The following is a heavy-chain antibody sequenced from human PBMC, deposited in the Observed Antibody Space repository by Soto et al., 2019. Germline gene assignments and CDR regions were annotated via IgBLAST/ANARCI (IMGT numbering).Heavy chain of an antibody. D-gene: IGHD3-10*01. V-gene: IGHV1-46*03. Sequence: ASVKVSCKASGYTFTSYYMHWVRQAPGQGLEWMGIINPSGGSTSYAQKFQGRVTMTRDTSTSTVYMELSSLRSEDTAVYYCARETMVRGVIHYYYYYMDVWGKGTTVTVSS. J-gene: IGHJ6*03. CDR1: GYTFTSYY. CDR3: ARETMVRGVIHYYYYYMDV. CDR2: INPSGGST.